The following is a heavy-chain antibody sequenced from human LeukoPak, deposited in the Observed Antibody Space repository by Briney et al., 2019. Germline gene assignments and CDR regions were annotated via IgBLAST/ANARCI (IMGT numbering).Heavy chain of an antibody. V-gene: IGHV1-2*02. Sequence: ASVKVSCKASGYTFTDYCIHWVRQAPGQGLEWMGWINPNSGGTNYAQKFQGRVTMTRDTSISTAYMELSRLRSDDTAVYYCARVKDTAMVADAFDIWGQGTMVTVSS. D-gene: IGHD5-18*01. CDR2: INPNSGGT. CDR1: GYTFTDYC. CDR3: ARVKDTAMVADAFDI. J-gene: IGHJ3*02.